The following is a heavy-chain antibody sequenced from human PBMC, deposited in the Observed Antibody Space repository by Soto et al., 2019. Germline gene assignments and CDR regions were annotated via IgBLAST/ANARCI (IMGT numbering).Heavy chain of an antibody. Sequence: GGSLRLSCAASGFTFSSYAMSWVRQAPGKGLEWVSAISGSGGSTYYADSVKGRFTISRDNSKNTLYLQMNSLRAEDTAVYYCAKAPETPITMVRGEQIYFDYWGQGTLVTVSS. J-gene: IGHJ4*02. CDR3: AKAPETPITMVRGEQIYFDY. D-gene: IGHD3-10*01. CDR2: ISGSGGST. CDR1: GFTFSSYA. V-gene: IGHV3-23*01.